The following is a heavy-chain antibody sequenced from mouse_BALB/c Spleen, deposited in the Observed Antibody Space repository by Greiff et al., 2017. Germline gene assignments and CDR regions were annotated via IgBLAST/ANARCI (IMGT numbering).Heavy chain of an antibody. CDR3: ARHGDCDGAWFAY. CDR2: ISSGGSYT. Sequence: DVKLVESGGGLVKPGGSLKLSCAASGFTFSSYGMSWVRQTPDKRLEWVATISSGGSYTYYPDSVKGRFTISRDNAKNTLYLQMSSLKSEDTAMYYCARHGDCDGAWFAYWGQGTLVTVSA. CDR1: GFTFSSYG. V-gene: IGHV5-6*03. J-gene: IGHJ3*01.